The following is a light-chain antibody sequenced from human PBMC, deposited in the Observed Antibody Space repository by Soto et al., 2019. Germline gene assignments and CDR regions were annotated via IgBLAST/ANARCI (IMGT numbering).Light chain of an antibody. J-gene: IGLJ1*01. CDR3: RSYISRGYV. CDR2: DVT. CDR1: SSDVGAYNF. V-gene: IGLV2-14*01. Sequence: QSALTQPASVSGSPGQSITISCTGTSSDVGAYNFVSWYQQHPGKVPKLIIYDVTNRPSGVSNRFSGSKSGNTAFLTISGLQAEDEADYYCRSYISRGYVFGTGTKVTVL.